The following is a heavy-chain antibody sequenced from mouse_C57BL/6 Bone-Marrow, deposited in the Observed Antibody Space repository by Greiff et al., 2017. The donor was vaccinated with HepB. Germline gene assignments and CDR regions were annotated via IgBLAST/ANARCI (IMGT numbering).Heavy chain of an antibody. Sequence: EVHLVESGGGLVKPGGSLKLSCAASGFTFSDYGMHWVRQAPEKGLEWVAYISSGSSTIYYADTVKGRFTISRDNAKNTLFLQMTSLRSEDTAMYYCARRAIYSNYAMDYWGQGTSVTVSS. CDR1: GFTFSDYG. D-gene: IGHD2-5*01. V-gene: IGHV5-17*01. J-gene: IGHJ4*01. CDR3: ARRAIYSNYAMDY. CDR2: ISSGSSTI.